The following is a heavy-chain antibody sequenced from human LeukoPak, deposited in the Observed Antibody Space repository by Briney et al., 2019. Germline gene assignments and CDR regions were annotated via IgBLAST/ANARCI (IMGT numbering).Heavy chain of an antibody. V-gene: IGHV3-23*01. CDR1: GFTFSSYV. D-gene: IGHD3-10*01. Sequence: GGSLRLSCAASGFTFSSYVMSWVRQAPGKGLEWVSIISGSGDTTSYTDSVKGRFTISRDNSKNTLYLQMNSLRAEDTAVYYCVRDGDQVIDYWGQGTLVTVSS. CDR2: ISGSGDTT. J-gene: IGHJ4*02. CDR3: VRDGDQVIDY.